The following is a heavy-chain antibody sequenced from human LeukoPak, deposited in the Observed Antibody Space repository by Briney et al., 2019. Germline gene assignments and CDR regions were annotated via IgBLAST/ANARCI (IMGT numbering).Heavy chain of an antibody. J-gene: IGHJ6*01. CDR1: GFNFSSYS. V-gene: IGHV3-23*01. CDR2: ISGSGDNT. D-gene: IGHD1-26*01. CDR3: AKMKGHPLPKYYMDV. Sequence: GGSLRLSCAASGFNFSSYSMNWVRQAPGKGLEWVSGISGSGDNTLYADSVKGRFTISRDNSKNTLYLEMNSLRAEDTAIYYCAKMKGHPLPKYYMDVWGQGTTVTVSS.